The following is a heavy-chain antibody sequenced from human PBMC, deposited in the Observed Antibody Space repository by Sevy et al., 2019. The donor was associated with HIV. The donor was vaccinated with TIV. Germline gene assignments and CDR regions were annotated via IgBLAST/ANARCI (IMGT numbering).Heavy chain of an antibody. D-gene: IGHD3-10*01. CDR3: AKAPRKQYYYGSGSYYNDY. Sequence: GGSLRLSCAASGFTFSSYAMSWVRQAPGKGLEWVSAISGSGGSTYYADSVKGRFTISRDNSKNTRYLQMNSLRAEDTAVYYCAKAPRKQYYYGSGSYYNDYWGQGTLVTVSS. CDR2: ISGSGGST. J-gene: IGHJ4*02. V-gene: IGHV3-23*01. CDR1: GFTFSSYA.